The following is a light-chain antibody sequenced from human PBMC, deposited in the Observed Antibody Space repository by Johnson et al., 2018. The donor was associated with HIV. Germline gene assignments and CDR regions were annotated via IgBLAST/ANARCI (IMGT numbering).Light chain of an antibody. CDR3: GTWDSSLSAVL. CDR1: SSNIGNNY. J-gene: IGLJ1*01. CDR2: DNN. V-gene: IGLV1-51*01. Sequence: QSVLTQPPSVSAAPGQKVTISCSGSSSNIGNNYVSWYQQLPGTAPKLLIYDNNKRPSGIPDRFSGSKSGTSATLGIAGLQTGVEADYYCGTWDSSLSAVLFGTGTKVTFL.